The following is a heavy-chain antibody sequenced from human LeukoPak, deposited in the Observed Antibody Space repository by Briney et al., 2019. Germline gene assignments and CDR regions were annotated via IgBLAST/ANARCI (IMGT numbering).Heavy chain of an antibody. D-gene: IGHD3-22*01. V-gene: IGHV3-30*04. Sequence: GGSLTLSCAASGFAFSSYAMHWVRQAPGKEREWVAVISYDGSNKYYADSVKGGFTISRDNTKNTLYLQMNSMRAEDTAVYYCAKDYYSSLDAFDIWGQGTMVTVSS. CDR3: AKDYYSSLDAFDI. CDR2: ISYDGSNK. CDR1: GFAFSSYA. J-gene: IGHJ3*02.